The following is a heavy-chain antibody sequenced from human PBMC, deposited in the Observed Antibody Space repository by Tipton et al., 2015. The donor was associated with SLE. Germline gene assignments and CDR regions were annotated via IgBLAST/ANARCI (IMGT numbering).Heavy chain of an antibody. V-gene: IGHV4-59*01. CDR2: IYYIGST. Sequence: TLSLTCTVSGGSISSYYWSWIRQPPGKGLEWIGYIYYIGSTNYNPSLKSRVTISVDTSKNQLSLKLSSVTAADTAVYYCARDSEQQLVLDYWGQGTLVTVSS. J-gene: IGHJ4*02. CDR3: ARDSEQQLVLDY. CDR1: GGSISSYY. D-gene: IGHD6-13*01.